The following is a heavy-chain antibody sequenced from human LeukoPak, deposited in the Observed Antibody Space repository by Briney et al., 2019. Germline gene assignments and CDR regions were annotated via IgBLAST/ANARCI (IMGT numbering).Heavy chain of an antibody. J-gene: IGHJ3*02. CDR3: ARAGQTARANAFDI. Sequence: SSVKVSCKGSGYSFTGYYMHWVRQAPGQGLEWVGRINPNSGGTNHSQEFQGRVAMTRDTSISSDYMELGRLRSEDTAVYYCARAGQTARANAFDIGGQGTIVTVSS. D-gene: IGHD7-27*01. CDR2: INPNSGGT. CDR1: GYSFTGYY. V-gene: IGHV1-2*06.